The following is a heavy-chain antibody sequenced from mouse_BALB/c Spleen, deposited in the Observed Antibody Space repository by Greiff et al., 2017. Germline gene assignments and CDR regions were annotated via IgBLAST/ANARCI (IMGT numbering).Heavy chain of an antibody. CDR2: IYPGDGDT. V-gene: IGHV1-87*01. J-gene: IGHJ2*01. CDR1: GYTFTSYW. D-gene: IGHD1-2*01. CDR3: AREGSGYDFDY. Sequence: QVQLKQSGAELARPGASVKLSCKASGYTFTSYWMQWVKQRPGQGLEWIGAIYPGDGDTRYTQKFKGKATLTADKSSSTAYMQLSSLASEDSAVYYCAREGSGYDFDYWGQGTTLTVSS.